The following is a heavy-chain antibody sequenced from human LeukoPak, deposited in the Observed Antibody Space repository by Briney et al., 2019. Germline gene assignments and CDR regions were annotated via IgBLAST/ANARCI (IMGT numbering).Heavy chain of an antibody. CDR2: IKTKIDGETT. D-gene: IGHD1-26*01. Sequence: GGSLRLSCAASDFNFNYVWMSWVRQAPGKGLEWVGRIKTKIDGETTDYAAPVKGRFTISRDDSKSTLYLQMNRLKTEDSAVYYCTTERNWELLRPYGMNIWGQGTTVTVSS. CDR3: TTERNWELLRPYGMNI. V-gene: IGHV3-15*01. CDR1: DFNFNYVW. J-gene: IGHJ6*02.